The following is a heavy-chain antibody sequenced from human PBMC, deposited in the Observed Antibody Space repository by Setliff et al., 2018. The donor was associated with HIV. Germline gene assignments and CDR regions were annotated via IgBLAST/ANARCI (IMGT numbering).Heavy chain of an antibody. V-gene: IGHV1-46*01. CDR3: ARAGGGATDQAFDI. Sequence: GASVKVSCKASGYTFTSYFLHWVRQAPGQGLEWLGIIDPNGGATNNAQKLQGRLTVTTDTSTGTLYMELSNLRSDDSAVYYCARAGGGATDQAFDIWGQGTMVTVSS. J-gene: IGHJ3*02. CDR1: GYTFTSYF. CDR2: IDPNGGAT. D-gene: IGHD2-2*01.